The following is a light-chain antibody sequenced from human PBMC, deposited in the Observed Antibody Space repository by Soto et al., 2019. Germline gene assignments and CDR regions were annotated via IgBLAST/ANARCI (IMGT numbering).Light chain of an antibody. CDR2: EVT. Sequence: QSVLTQPASVSGSPGQSITISCTGTSSDVGGYNYVSWYQQHPGKAPKLMIYEVTNRPSGVSHRFSGSKSGNSASLTISGLQAEDEADYYCCSYRSDTTWVFGGGTKLTVL. J-gene: IGLJ3*02. V-gene: IGLV2-14*01. CDR3: CSYRSDTTWV. CDR1: SSDVGGYNY.